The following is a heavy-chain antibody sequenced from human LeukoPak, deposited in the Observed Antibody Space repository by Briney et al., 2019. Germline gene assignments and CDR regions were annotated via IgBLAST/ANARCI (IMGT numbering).Heavy chain of an antibody. D-gene: IGHD3-9*01. Sequence: PSETLSLTCTVSGGSISSSSYYWGWIRQPPGKGLEWIGSIYYSGSTYYNPSLKSRVTISVDTSKNQFSLKLGSVTAADTAVYYCARSPLLRYFDWLLSPHIFDYWGQGTLVTVSS. CDR1: GGSISSSSYY. CDR2: IYYSGST. V-gene: IGHV4-39*01. CDR3: ARSPLLRYFDWLLSPHIFDY. J-gene: IGHJ4*02.